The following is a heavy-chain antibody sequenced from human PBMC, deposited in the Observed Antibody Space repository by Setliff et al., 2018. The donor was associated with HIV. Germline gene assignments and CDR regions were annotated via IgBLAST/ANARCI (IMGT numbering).Heavy chain of an antibody. Sequence: SETLSLTCSVSGDSISDTTYYWGWIRQPPGKGLEWIGNIYHSGSTLYKPSLKSRVTMSVDTSKNQFSLKLNSVTAADTAAYHCARLSSYRSSSYYFDYWGQGALVTVS. CDR1: GDSISDTTYY. CDR3: ARLSSYRSSSYYFDY. J-gene: IGHJ4*02. V-gene: IGHV4-39*01. CDR2: IYHSGST. D-gene: IGHD6-6*01.